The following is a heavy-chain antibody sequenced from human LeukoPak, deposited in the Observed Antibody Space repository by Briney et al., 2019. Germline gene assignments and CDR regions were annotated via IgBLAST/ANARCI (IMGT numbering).Heavy chain of an antibody. CDR3: ARDLEGYCSGGTCYFDY. V-gene: IGHV1-2*02. D-gene: IGHD2-15*01. CDR2: INPNSGGT. J-gene: IGHJ4*02. CDR1: GYTFTGYY. Sequence: ASVKVSCKASGYTFTGYYKHWVRQAPGQGLEWMGWINPNSGGTNYAQKFQGRVTMIRDTSISTAYMELSSLRSDDTAVYYCARDLEGYCSGGTCYFDYWGQGTLVTVSS.